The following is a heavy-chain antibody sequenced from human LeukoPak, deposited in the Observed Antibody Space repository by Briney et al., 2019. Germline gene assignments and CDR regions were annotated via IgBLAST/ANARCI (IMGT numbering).Heavy chain of an antibody. CDR1: GYTFTGYY. D-gene: IGHD2-8*01. V-gene: IGHV1-2*02. CDR3: ARELDIVLMVYAMPFVY. Sequence: AASVKVSCKASGYTFTGYYMHWVRQAPGQGLEWMGWINPNSGGTNYAQKFQGRVTMTRDTSISTAYMELSRLRSDDTAVYYCARELDIVLMVYAMPFVYWGQGTLVTVSP. J-gene: IGHJ4*02. CDR2: INPNSGGT.